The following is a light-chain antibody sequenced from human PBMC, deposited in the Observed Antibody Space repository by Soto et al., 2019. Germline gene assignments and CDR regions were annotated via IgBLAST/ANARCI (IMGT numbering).Light chain of an antibody. CDR2: GAS. V-gene: IGKV3-15*01. CDR1: QSVSSN. CDR3: QQYNNWPPT. J-gene: IGKJ1*01. Sequence: EIVMTQSPATLSVSPGXRATLSCRASQSVSSNLAWYQQKPGQAPRLLIYGASTRATGLPARFSGSGSGTEFTLTISGLQSEDFAVYYCQQYNNWPPTFGQGTKVDIK.